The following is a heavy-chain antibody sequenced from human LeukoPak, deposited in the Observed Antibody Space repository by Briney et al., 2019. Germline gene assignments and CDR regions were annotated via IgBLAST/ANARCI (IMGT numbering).Heavy chain of an antibody. D-gene: IGHD3-9*01. Sequence: PGGSLRLSCAASGFTFSRYGMHWVRQAPDKGLEWVAFIRYDGSNKFYADSVKGRFTISRDNSKNTLYLQMNSLRAEDTAVYYCAKRKLRYFDWLMRHYYMDVWGKGTTVTVSS. CDR1: GFTFSRYG. CDR3: AKRKLRYFDWLMRHYYMDV. CDR2: IRYDGSNK. J-gene: IGHJ6*03. V-gene: IGHV3-30*02.